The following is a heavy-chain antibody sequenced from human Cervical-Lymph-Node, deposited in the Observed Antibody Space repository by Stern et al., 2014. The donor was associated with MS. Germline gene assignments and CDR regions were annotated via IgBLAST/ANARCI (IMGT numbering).Heavy chain of an antibody. V-gene: IGHV1-69*06. J-gene: IGHJ4*02. CDR3: ARDNPPSWEHFAY. D-gene: IGHD1-26*01. CDR1: GGTFSTYS. Sequence: MQLVESGAEVKKPGSSVRVSCKASGGTFSTYSMNWVRQAPGQGLEWVGTIIPSFGTTNYAPKLQGRVTITTDKSTNTTYMELSSLRSEDTAVYYCARDNPPSWEHFAYWGQGTLVTVSS. CDR2: IIPSFGTT.